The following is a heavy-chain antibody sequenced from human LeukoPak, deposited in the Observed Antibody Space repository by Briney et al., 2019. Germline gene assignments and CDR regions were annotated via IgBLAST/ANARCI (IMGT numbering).Heavy chain of an antibody. CDR1: GVSISSGDYY. D-gene: IGHD1-1*01. CDR3: ARRVGMDAFDI. J-gene: IGHJ3*02. Sequence: PSQTLSLTCTVSGVSISSGDYYWSWIRQPPGKGLEWIGYIYYSGSTYYNPSLKSRVTISVDTSKNQFSLRLSSVTAADTAVYYCARRVGMDAFDIWGQGTMVTVSS. V-gene: IGHV4-30-4*01. CDR2: IYYSGST.